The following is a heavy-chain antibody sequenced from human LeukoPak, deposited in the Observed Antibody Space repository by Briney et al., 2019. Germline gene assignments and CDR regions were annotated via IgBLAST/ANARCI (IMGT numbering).Heavy chain of an antibody. CDR1: GGSISSGGYY. CDR3: ARVRVVTRRSRVPHFDY. Sequence: PSETLSLTCTVSGGSISSGGYYWSWIRQHPGKGLEWIGYIYYSGSTYYNSSLKSRVTISVDTSKNQFSLKLSSVTAADTAVYYCARVRVVTRRSRVPHFDYWGPGTLVTVSS. V-gene: IGHV4-31*03. J-gene: IGHJ4*02. CDR2: IYYSGST. D-gene: IGHD2-21*02.